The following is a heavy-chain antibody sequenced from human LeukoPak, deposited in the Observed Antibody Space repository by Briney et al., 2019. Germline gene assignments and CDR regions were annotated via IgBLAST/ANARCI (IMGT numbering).Heavy chain of an antibody. J-gene: IGHJ5*02. CDR2: IYYIGNT. Sequence: PSETLSLTCTVSGGSISSSSDYWGWVRQPPGTGLEWTGSIYYIGNTYHNPSLKSRATISLATSKNQISLNLSSVTAADTAIYYCARQPALSYCSGGTCWFDTWGQGGLVTVSS. CDR1: GGSISSSSDY. D-gene: IGHD2-15*01. V-gene: IGHV4-39*01. CDR3: ARQPALSYCSGGTCWFDT.